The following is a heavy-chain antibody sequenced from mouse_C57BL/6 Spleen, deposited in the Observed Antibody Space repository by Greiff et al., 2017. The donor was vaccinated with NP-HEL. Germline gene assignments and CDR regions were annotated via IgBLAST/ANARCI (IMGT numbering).Heavy chain of an antibody. CDR3: ARDYYGSSPLWYFDV. D-gene: IGHD1-1*01. CDR2: INPNNGGT. J-gene: IGHJ1*03. Sequence: VQLQQSGPELVKPGASVKIPCKASGYTFTDYNMDWVKQSHGKSLEWIGDINPNNGGTIYNQKFKGKATLTVDKSSSTAYMELRSLTSEDTAVYYCARDYYGSSPLWYFDVWGTGTTVTVSS. V-gene: IGHV1-18*01. CDR1: GYTFTDYN.